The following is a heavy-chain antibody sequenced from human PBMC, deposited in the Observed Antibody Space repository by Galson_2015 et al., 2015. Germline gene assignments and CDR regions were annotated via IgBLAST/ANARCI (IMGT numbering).Heavy chain of an antibody. CDR3: AREADYYDSTHTGWFDP. CDR1: GGSISSSSYY. J-gene: IGHJ5*02. D-gene: IGHD3-22*01. CDR2: IYYSGST. V-gene: IGHV4-39*07. Sequence: SLTCTVSGGSISSSSYYWGWIRQPPGKGLEWIGSIYYSGSTYYNPSLKSRVTISVDTSKNQFSLKLSSVTAADTAVYYCAREADYYDSTHTGWFDPWGQGTLVTVSS.